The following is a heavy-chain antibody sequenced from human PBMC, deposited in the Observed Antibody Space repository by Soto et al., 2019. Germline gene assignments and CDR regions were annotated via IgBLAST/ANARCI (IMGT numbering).Heavy chain of an antibody. CDR2: ISSDGSDK. V-gene: IGHV3-30*18. Sequence: QVQLVESGGGVVQPGRSLRLSCAASGITFSSYGMHWVRQAPGKGLEWVAVISSDGSDKYYADSVKGRFTISRDNSKSTLYLQMNSLRAEDTAVYYGAKDRGSGGGFYYYGMAVWGQGTTVTVSS. J-gene: IGHJ6*02. CDR1: GITFSSYG. CDR3: AKDRGSGGGFYYYGMAV. D-gene: IGHD2-15*01.